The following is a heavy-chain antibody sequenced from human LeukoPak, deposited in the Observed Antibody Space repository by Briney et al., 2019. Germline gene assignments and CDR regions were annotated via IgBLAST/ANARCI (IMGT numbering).Heavy chain of an antibody. D-gene: IGHD2-15*01. J-gene: IGHJ3*02. CDR2: INPSGGST. Sequence: VASVKVSCRASGYTFTSYYMHWVRQAPGQGLEWMGIINPSGGSTSYAQKFQGRVTMTRDTSTSTVYMELSSLRSEDTAVYYCARVVGYCSGGSCYGTDAFDIWGQGTMVTVSS. CDR1: GYTFTSYY. V-gene: IGHV1-46*01. CDR3: ARVVGYCSGGSCYGTDAFDI.